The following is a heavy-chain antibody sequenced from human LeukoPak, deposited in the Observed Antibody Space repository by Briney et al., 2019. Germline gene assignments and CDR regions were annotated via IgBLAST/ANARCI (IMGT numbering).Heavy chain of an antibody. D-gene: IGHD3-3*01. V-gene: IGHV3-74*01. CDR2: IKSDGSDT. CDR3: ARDRCYTFDY. J-gene: IGHJ4*02. Sequence: GGSLRLYCAASGFAFNTYWMHWVRQAPGKGLVWVSRIKSDGSDTTYTDSVKGRFTISRDNAKNTLYLQMNSLSAEDTAMYFCARDRCYTFDYWGQETLVTVSS. CDR1: GFAFNTYW.